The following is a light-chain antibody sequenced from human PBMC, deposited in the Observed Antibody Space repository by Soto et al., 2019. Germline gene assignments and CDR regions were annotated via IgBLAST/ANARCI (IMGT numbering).Light chain of an antibody. CDR1: GSDIGRYKF. J-gene: IGLJ2*01. V-gene: IGLV2-14*01. CDR2: EGT. CDR3: SSSTNTNTLVI. Sequence: QSALTQPASVSGSPGQPITISSPGQGSDIGRYKFVSWFQQHPGKPPKLMIFEGTNRPSGVSNRFSGSKSGNTASLTISGLQAEDEAIYFCSSSTNTNTLVIFGGGTKLTVL.